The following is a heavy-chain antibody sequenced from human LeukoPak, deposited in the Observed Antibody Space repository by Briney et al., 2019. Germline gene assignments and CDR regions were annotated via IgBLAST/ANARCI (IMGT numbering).Heavy chain of an antibody. J-gene: IGHJ5*02. CDR3: ARGQVPAARGYNWFDP. D-gene: IGHD2-2*01. V-gene: IGHV4-34*01. CDR1: GWSFNDYY. Sequence: SETLSLTCAVYGWSFNDYYWNWIRQPPGKGLEWIGETNARGDANFNPSLKSRVTISVDTSKSQFSLRLTSMIAADTAVYYCARGQVPAARGYNWFDPWGQGTLVTVSS. CDR2: TNARGDA.